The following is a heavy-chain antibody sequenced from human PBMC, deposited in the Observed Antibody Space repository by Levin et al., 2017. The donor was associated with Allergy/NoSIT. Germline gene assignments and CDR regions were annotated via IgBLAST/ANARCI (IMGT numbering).Heavy chain of an antibody. Sequence: SETLSLTCTVSGGSISSYYWSWIRQPAGKGLEWIGRIYTSGSTNYNPSLKSRVTMSVDTSKNQFSLKLSSVTAADTAVYYCARGLLQLGERYGYFDLWGRGTLVTVSS. CDR3: ARGLLQLGERYGYFDL. CDR2: IYTSGST. D-gene: IGHD3-16*01. J-gene: IGHJ2*01. CDR1: GGSISSYY. V-gene: IGHV4-4*07.